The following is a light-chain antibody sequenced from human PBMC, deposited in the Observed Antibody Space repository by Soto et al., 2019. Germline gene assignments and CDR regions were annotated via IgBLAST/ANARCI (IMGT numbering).Light chain of an antibody. CDR3: SSYTSSSTLYV. CDR1: SSDVGGYNY. Sequence: QSVLTQPASVSGSPGQSITIYCTGTSSDVGGYNYVSWYQQHPDKAPKLMIYEVSNRPSGVSNRFSGSKSGNTASLTISGLQAEDEADYYCSSYTSSSTLYVFGTGTKVTVL. J-gene: IGLJ1*01. V-gene: IGLV2-14*01. CDR2: EVS.